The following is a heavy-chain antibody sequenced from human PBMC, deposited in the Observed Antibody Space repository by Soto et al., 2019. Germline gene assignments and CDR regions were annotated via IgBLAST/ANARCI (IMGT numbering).Heavy chain of an antibody. V-gene: IGHV4-39*01. CDR1: GGSISSSSYY. J-gene: IGHJ6*02. CDR2: IYYSGST. CDR3: ARQSSRYNWNYENYYYYGMDV. Sequence: SETLSLTCTVSGGSISSSSYYWGWIRQPPGKWLEWIGSIYYSGSTYYNPSLKSRVTISVDTSKNQFSLKLSSVTAADTAVYYCARQSSRYNWNYENYYYYGMDVWGQGTTVTVYS. D-gene: IGHD1-7*01.